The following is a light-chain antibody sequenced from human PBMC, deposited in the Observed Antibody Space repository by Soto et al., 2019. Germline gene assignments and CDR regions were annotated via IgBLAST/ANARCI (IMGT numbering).Light chain of an antibody. Sequence: EIVMTQSPATLSVSPGERATLSCRASQSVSSNLAWYQQKPAQAPRLLIYGASTRATGIPARFSGSGSGTEFTLTINSLQSEDFAVYYCQQYNDWPPTFGQGTKVDI. CDR3: QQYNDWPPT. CDR1: QSVSSN. J-gene: IGKJ1*01. V-gene: IGKV3-15*01. CDR2: GAS.